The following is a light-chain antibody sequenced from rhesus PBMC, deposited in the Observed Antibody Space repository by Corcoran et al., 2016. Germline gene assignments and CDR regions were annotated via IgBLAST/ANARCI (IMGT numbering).Light chain of an antibody. CDR2: KAS. Sequence: DIQMTQSPSSLSASVGDTVTITCRASQGISSWLAWYQQKPGKAPKLLVYKASSLQSWVPSRFSGSGSWTDFTLTISSLQSEDFATYYCQQYSSRPLTFGGGTKVELK. J-gene: IGKJ4*01. V-gene: IGKV1-22*01. CDR1: QGISSW. CDR3: QQYSSRPLT.